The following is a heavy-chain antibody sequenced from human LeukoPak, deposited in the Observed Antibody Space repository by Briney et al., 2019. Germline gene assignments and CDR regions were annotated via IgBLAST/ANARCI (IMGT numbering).Heavy chain of an antibody. V-gene: IGHV1-69*13. CDR2: IIPIFGTA. CDR1: GGTFSSYA. Sequence: SVKVSCKASGGTFSSYAISWVRQAPGQGLEWMGGIIPIFGTANYAQKFQGRVTITADESTSTAYMELSSLRSEDTAVYYCARPDGDRGYSYGYNYWSQGTLVTVSS. D-gene: IGHD5-18*01. CDR3: ARPDGDRGYSYGYNY. J-gene: IGHJ4*02.